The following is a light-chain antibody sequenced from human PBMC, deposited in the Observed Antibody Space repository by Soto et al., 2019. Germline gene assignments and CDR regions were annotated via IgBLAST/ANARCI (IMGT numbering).Light chain of an antibody. CDR2: SNN. CDR3: AAWDASLKGNV. CDR1: SSNIGGNT. V-gene: IGLV1-44*01. J-gene: IGLJ1*01. Sequence: QAVVTQPPSASGTPGQRVTISCSGSSSNIGGNTVNWYQQLPGTAPKLLIYSNNQRPSGIPDRFSGSKSGTSASLAISGLQSEDEADYYCAAWDASLKGNVFGTGTKVTVL.